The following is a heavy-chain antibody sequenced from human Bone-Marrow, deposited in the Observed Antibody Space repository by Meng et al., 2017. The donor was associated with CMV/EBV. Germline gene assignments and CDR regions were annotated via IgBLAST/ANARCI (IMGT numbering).Heavy chain of an antibody. CDR3: ARVEISRQAYGLDV. D-gene: IGHD1-1*01. V-gene: IGHV3-7*03. Sequence: GESLKISCAASGFTFSSYSMSWVRQAPGKGLEWVANIKQDGSEKYYVDSVKGRFTISRDNAKNSLYLQMNSLRAEDTAVYYCARVEISRQAYGLDVWGQGTTVTVSS. CDR1: GFTFSSYS. CDR2: IKQDGSEK. J-gene: IGHJ6*02.